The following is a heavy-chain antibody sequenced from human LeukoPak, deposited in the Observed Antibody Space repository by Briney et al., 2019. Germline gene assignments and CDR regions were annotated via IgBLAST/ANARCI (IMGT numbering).Heavy chain of an antibody. CDR3: ARDVPLPIAAAGNAKFDY. CDR2: ISAYNGNT. J-gene: IGHJ4*02. V-gene: IGHV1-18*01. D-gene: IGHD6-13*01. CDR1: GYTFTSYG. Sequence: GASVKVSCKASGYTFTSYGISWVRQAPGQGLEWMGWISAYNGNTNYAQKLQGRVTMTTDTSTSTAYMELRSLRSDDTAVYYCARDVPLPIAAAGNAKFDYWGQGTLVTVSS.